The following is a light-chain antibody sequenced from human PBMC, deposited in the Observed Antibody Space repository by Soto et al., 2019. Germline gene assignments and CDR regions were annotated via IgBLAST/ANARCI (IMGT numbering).Light chain of an antibody. CDR1: SSNLGTNS. Sequence: QSVLTQPPSASGAPGLRVPISCSGTSSNLGTNSVTWYQHLPGTAPKVLIYRNSQRPSGVPDRFSGSKSGTSASLAISGLQSEDEADYYCAAWDDSLNGVVFGGGTKLT. CDR3: AAWDDSLNGVV. J-gene: IGLJ2*01. CDR2: RNS. V-gene: IGLV1-44*01.